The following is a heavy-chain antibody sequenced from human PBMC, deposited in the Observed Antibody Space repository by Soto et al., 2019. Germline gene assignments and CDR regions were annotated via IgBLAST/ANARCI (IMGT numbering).Heavy chain of an antibody. Sequence: QVQLVQSGAEVKKPGSSVKVSCKASGGTFSSYAISWVRQAPGQGLEWMGGIIPIFGTANYAQKFQGRVTXXAXEXXSTAYMELSSLRSEDTAVYYCERGEKQWHNYYFDYWGQGTLVTVSS. CDR3: ERGEKQWHNYYFDY. J-gene: IGHJ4*02. CDR1: GGTFSSYA. CDR2: IIPIFGTA. V-gene: IGHV1-69*12. D-gene: IGHD6-19*01.